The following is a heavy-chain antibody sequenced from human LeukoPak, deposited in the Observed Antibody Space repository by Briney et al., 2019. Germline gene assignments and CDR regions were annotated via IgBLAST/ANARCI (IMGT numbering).Heavy chain of an antibody. CDR2: IRYGGSNK. V-gene: IGHV3-30*02. Sequence: GGSLRLSCAASGFTFSSYGMHWVRQAPGKGLEWVAFIRYGGSNKYYADSVKGRFTISRDNSKNTLYLQMNSLRAEDTAVYYCAKDRSGYSGYDSGDYFDYWGQGTLVTVSS. J-gene: IGHJ4*02. CDR3: AKDRSGYSGYDSGDYFDY. D-gene: IGHD5-12*01. CDR1: GFTFSSYG.